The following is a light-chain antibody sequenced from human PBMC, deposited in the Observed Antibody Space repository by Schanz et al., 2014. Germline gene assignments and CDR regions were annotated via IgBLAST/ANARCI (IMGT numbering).Light chain of an antibody. CDR3: QQYNSDWT. CDR1: QSISSW. CDR2: DAS. Sequence: DIQMTQSPSTLSASVTDRVTITCRASQSISSWLAWYQQKPGKAPKLLIYDASSLESGVPSRFSGSGSETEFTLTISSLQPDDFATYYCQQYNSDWTFGQGTKVEIK. V-gene: IGKV1-5*01. J-gene: IGKJ1*01.